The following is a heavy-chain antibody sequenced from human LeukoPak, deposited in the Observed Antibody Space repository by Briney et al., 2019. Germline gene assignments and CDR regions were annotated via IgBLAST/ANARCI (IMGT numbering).Heavy chain of an antibody. CDR1: GGSISSSSYY. J-gene: IGHJ4*02. CDR3: ARLPYYYDSSGYRHFFPFDY. V-gene: IGHV4-31*03. Sequence: SETLSLTCTVSGGSISSSSYYWGWIRQPPGKGLEWIGYIYYSGSTYYNPSLKSRVTISVDTSKNQFSLKLSSVTAADTAVYYCARLPYYYDSSGYRHFFPFDYWGQGTLVTVSS. CDR2: IYYSGST. D-gene: IGHD3-22*01.